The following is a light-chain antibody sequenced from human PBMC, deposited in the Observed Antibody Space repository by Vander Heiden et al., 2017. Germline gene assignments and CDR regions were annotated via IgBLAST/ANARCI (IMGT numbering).Light chain of an antibody. J-gene: IGKJ1*01. CDR1: QGIRND. CDR2: AAS. Sequence: AIQMTQSPSSLSASVGDRVTITCRASQGIRNDLGWYQQKPGKAPKLLVYAASSLQSGVPSRFSGSGSGTDFTLTISSLQPEDFATYYCRQDDNYPRTFGPGTKVEIK. V-gene: IGKV1-6*01. CDR3: RQDDNYPRT.